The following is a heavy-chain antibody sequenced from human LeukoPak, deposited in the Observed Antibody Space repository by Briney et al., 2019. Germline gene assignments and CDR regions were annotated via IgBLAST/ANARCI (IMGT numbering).Heavy chain of an antibody. CDR2: INHSGST. V-gene: IGHV4-34*01. J-gene: IGHJ4*02. CDR3: ARHEGSTGWYYY. Sequence: SETLSLTCAVYGGSFTGYYWSWIRQPPGKGLEWIGEINHSGSTNYNPSLKSRVTISIDTSMNQFSLKLRSVTAADTAVYYCARHEGSTGWYYYWGPGTLVTVSS. D-gene: IGHD6-19*01. CDR1: GGSFTGYY.